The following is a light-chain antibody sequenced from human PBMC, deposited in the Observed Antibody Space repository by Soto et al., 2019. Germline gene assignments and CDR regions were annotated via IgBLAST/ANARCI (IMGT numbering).Light chain of an antibody. CDR3: QAWDSSTVV. J-gene: IGLJ2*01. V-gene: IGLV3-1*01. CDR1: KLGNKY. CDR2: QDI. Sequence: SYELTQPPSVSVSPGQTVSITCSGHKLGNKYACWYQRKPGQSPVLVIYQDIKRPSGIPERFSGSNSGNTATLTISGTQAMDEADYYCQAWDSSTVVFGGGTKLTVL.